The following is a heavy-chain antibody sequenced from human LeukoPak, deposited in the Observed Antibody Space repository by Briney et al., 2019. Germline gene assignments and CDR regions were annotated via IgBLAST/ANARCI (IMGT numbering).Heavy chain of an antibody. CDR1: GFTFSSYS. J-gene: IGHJ4*01. D-gene: IGHD5-12*01. V-gene: IGHV3-21*01. CDR3: ARAARGYSGYDHESSFDC. Sequence: PGGSLRLSCAASGFTFSSYSMDWVRQAPGKGLEWVSSISSSSSYIYYADSVKGRFTISRDNAKNSPYLQMNSLRAEDTAVYYCARAARGYSGYDHESSFDCWGQGTLVTVSS. CDR2: ISSSSSYI.